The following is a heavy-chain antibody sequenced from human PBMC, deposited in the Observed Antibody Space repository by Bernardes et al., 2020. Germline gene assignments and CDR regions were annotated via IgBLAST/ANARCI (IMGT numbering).Heavy chain of an antibody. CDR1: GYTFTGYY. CDR3: ARSGAAGTPDFDY. D-gene: IGHD1-1*01. CDR2: ITPNSGGT. V-gene: IGHV1-2*02. J-gene: IGHJ4*02. Sequence: AAGKDSCKASGYTFTGYYMHWVRQAPGQGLEWMGWITPNSGGTTYAQKFQGRVTMTRDTSISTAYMELSRLRSDDTAVYYCARSGAAGTPDFDYWGQGTLVTGSS.